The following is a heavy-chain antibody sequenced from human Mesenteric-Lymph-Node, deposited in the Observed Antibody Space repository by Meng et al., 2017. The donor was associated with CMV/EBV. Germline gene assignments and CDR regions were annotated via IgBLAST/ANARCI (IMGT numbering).Heavy chain of an antibody. CDR3: ARGSDIPVNNY. V-gene: IGHV4-34*01. Sequence: QVQLQQWGAGLLKPSETLSLICAVYGGSFSGYYWSWIRQPPGKGLEWIGEINHSGVPNYNPSLKSRVTISPDRSKNQFSLKLSSVTAEDTAVYYCARGSDIPVNNYWGQGTLVTVSS. CDR1: GGSFSGYY. D-gene: IGHD2-15*01. CDR2: INHSGVP. J-gene: IGHJ4*02.